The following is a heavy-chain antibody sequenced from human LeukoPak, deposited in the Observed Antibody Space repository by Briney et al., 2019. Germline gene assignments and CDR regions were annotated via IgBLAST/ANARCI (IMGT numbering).Heavy chain of an antibody. CDR1: GYSFTSYW. V-gene: IGHV5-51*01. Sequence: GESLKISCKGSGYSFTSYWIGWVRQMPGKGLEWMGIIYPGDSDTRYSPSFQGQVTISADKSISTAYLQWSSLKASDTAMYYCARHPHCSGGSCYHYYYYGMDVWGQGTTVTVSS. CDR3: ARHPHCSGGSCYHYYYYGMDV. J-gene: IGHJ6*02. CDR2: IYPGDSDT. D-gene: IGHD2-15*01.